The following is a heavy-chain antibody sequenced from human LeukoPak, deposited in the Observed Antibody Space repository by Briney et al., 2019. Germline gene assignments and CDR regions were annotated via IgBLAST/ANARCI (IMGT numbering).Heavy chain of an antibody. D-gene: IGHD3-22*01. CDR2: IIPIFGTA. Sequence: SVKVSCKASGYTFPSYYMHWVRQAPGQGLEWMGGIIPIFGTANYAQKFQGRVTITADESTSTAYMELSSLRSEDTAVYYCAREDSSGFYDYWGQGTLVTVSS. CDR1: GYTFPSYY. CDR3: AREDSSGFYDY. J-gene: IGHJ4*02. V-gene: IGHV1-69*13.